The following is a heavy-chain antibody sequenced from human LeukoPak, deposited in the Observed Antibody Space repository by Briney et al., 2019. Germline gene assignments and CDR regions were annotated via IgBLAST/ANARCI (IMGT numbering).Heavy chain of an antibody. CDR2: IYYSGST. CDR1: GGSISSSSYY. J-gene: IGHJ2*01. CDR3: ASSIAVAGSHWYFDL. V-gene: IGHV4-39*01. D-gene: IGHD6-19*01. Sequence: SETLSLTCTVSGGSISSSSYYWGWIRQPPGKGLEWIGSIYYSGSTYYNPSLKSRVTISVDTSKNQFSLKLSSVTAADTAVYYCASSIAVAGSHWYFDLWGRGTLVTVSS.